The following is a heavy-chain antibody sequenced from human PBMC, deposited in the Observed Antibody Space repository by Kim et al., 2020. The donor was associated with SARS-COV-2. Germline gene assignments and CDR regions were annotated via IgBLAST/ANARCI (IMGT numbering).Heavy chain of an antibody. D-gene: IGHD6-13*01. Sequence: ASVKFSCKASGYTFTSHAMNWVRQAPGQGLEWMGWINTNTGNPTYAQDFTGRFVFSLDTSVSAAYLQISSLKAEDTAVYYCARGLYSGTWNYGMDVWGQGTAVTVSS. CDR3: ARGLYSGTWNYGMDV. CDR2: INTNTGNP. V-gene: IGHV7-4-1*02. CDR1: GYTFTSHA. J-gene: IGHJ6*02.